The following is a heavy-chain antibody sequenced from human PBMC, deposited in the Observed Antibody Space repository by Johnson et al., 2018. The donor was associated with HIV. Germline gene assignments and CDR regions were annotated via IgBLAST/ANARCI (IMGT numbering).Heavy chain of an antibody. D-gene: IGHD5-12*01. Sequence: VLLVESGGGLVQPGGSLSLSCAASGFTFSSYAMSWVRPAPGTGLAWVSTIIGSGGSTYYAESVKGRFTISRDNSKNTVYLQMNSLRAEDTGFCFCAREGVVATITDAFDIWGQGTMVTVSS. CDR3: AREGVVATITDAFDI. J-gene: IGHJ3*02. CDR2: IIGSGGST. CDR1: GFTFSSYA. V-gene: IGHV3-23*04.